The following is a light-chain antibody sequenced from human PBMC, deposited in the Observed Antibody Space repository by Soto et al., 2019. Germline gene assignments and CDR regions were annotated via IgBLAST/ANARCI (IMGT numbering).Light chain of an antibody. Sequence: QSALTQPASVSGSPGQSITISCTGTSSDVGAYNYVSWYQQHPGKAPKLMIYDVFNRPSGVSDRFSGSKSGNTASLTISGLQAEDEADYFRSSYTNFNSLFGGGTKLTVL. V-gene: IGLV2-14*03. CDR1: SSDVGAYNY. CDR3: SSYTNFNSL. CDR2: DVF. J-gene: IGLJ3*02.